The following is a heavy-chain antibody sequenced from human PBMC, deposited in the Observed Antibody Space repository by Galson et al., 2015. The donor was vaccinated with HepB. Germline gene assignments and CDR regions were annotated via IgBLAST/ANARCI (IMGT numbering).Heavy chain of an antibody. CDR2: FDPEDGET. J-gene: IGHJ1*01. CDR1: GYTLTELS. V-gene: IGHV1-24*01. Sequence: SVKVSCKVSGYTLTELSMHWVRQAPGKGLEWMGGFDPEDGETIYAQKFQGRVTMTEDTSTDTAYMELSSLRSEDTAVYYCATASSLRYFDWLTKSEYFQHWGQGTLVTVSS. CDR3: ATASSLRYFDWLTKSEYFQH. D-gene: IGHD3-9*01.